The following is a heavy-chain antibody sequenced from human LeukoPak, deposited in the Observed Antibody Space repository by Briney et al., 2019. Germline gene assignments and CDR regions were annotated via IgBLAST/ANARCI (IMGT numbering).Heavy chain of an antibody. CDR3: SRENGAFSPFGY. Sequence: SGTLSLTCGVSGGSISNTNWWSWVRQPPGRGLEWIGEISLTGLTHYNPSLESRVTVSLDKSKNQLSLNLTSVTAADTAVYYCSRENGAFSPFGYWGQGTLVTVLS. D-gene: IGHD2-8*01. V-gene: IGHV4-4*02. CDR1: GGSISNTNW. CDR2: ISLTGLT. J-gene: IGHJ4*02.